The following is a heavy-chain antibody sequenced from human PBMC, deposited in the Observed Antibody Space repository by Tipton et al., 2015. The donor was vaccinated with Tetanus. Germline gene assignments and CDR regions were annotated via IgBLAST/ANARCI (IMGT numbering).Heavy chain of an antibody. J-gene: IGHJ6*02. D-gene: IGHD2-21*01. CDR1: GYTFTGYY. V-gene: IGHV1-2*02. CDR3: ARDRGDFIYYGMDR. CDR2: IDPYSGGT. Sequence: QLVQSGAEVKKTGASVKVYCKASGYTFTGYYMYWVRQAPGPGLEWMGGIDPYSGGTVYAQKFQGRGTMTRDTSISTAYMELGSLRSDDTAVYYCARDRGDFIYYGMDRWGPWTPVTVS.